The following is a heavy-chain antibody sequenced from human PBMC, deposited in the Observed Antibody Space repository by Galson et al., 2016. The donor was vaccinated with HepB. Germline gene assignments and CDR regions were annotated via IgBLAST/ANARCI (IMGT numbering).Heavy chain of an antibody. CDR2: IYYAGNT. D-gene: IGHD2-21*01. CDR3: ARDRYCGGECFSE. Sequence: SETLSLTCTVSGDSVNNHYWIWIRQPPGKGLEYIGYIYYAGNTNYNPSLKTRVTISIDTSKTQFSLTLNSVTAADTAVYYCARDRYCGGECFSEWGRGTLVSVSS. CDR1: GDSVNNHY. V-gene: IGHV4-59*08. J-gene: IGHJ4*02.